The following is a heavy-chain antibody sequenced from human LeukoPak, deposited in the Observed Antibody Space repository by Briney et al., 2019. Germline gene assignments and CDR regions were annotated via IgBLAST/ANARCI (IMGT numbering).Heavy chain of an antibody. Sequence: GGSLRLSCAASGFTFSSFYMNWVRQAPGKGLEWVANINQDGSEKYYVDSVVGRFTISRDNAKNSLYLHMDSLRAEDTAVFYCARAGGNWFDPWGQGTLVTVSS. V-gene: IGHV3-7*01. J-gene: IGHJ5*02. CDR2: INQDGSEK. CDR3: ARAGGNWFDP. D-gene: IGHD3-16*01. CDR1: GFTFSSFY.